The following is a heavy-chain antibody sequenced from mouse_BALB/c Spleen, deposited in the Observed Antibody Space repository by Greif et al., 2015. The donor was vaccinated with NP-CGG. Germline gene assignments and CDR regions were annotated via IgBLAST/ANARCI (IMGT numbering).Heavy chain of an antibody. J-gene: IGHJ1*01. D-gene: IGHD2-1*01. V-gene: IGHV1-77*01. CDR1: GYTFTDYV. Sequence: QVQLKQSGPELVKPGASVKMSCKASGYTFTDYVISWVKQRTGQGLEWIGEIYPGSGSTYYNEKFKGKATLTADKSSNTAYMQLSSLTSEDSAVYFCARYRIYYGNYDWYFDVWGAGTTVTVSS. CDR2: IYPGSGST. CDR3: ARYRIYYGNYDWYFDV.